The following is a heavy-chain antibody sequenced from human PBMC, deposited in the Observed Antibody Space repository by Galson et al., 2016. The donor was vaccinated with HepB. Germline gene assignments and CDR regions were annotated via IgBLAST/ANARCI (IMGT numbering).Heavy chain of an antibody. CDR1: GFTFSKYA. D-gene: IGHD6-19*01. CDR3: ARVRQWVFSRAFDI. V-gene: IGHV3-30*03. CDR2: LSYDGNNK. Sequence: SLRLSCAASGFTFSKYAMHWVRQAPGTGLEWVSFLSYDGNNKKYVNSVKGRFTISSDNSKNTLYLQMKALRSDDTAIYRCARVRQWVFSRAFDIWCHGTMVAVSS. J-gene: IGHJ3*02.